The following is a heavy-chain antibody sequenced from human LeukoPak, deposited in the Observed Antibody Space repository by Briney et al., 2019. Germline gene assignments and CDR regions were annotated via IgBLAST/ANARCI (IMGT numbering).Heavy chain of an antibody. CDR2: IYYTGSA. Sequence: SETLSLTCNVSGGTISTSSYYWGWIRQPPGKGLEWIGNIYYTGSAYYNPSLKSRVTISVDTSKNQFSLKLSSVTAADTAVYYCARRITIFGVATYYMDVWGKGTTVTVSS. CDR3: ARRITIFGVATYYMDV. J-gene: IGHJ6*03. V-gene: IGHV4-39*01. CDR1: GGTISTSSYY. D-gene: IGHD3-3*01.